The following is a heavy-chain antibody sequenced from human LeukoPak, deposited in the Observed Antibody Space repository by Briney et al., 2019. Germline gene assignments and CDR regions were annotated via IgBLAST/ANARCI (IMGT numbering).Heavy chain of an antibody. CDR2: INSDGSST. J-gene: IGHJ6*02. Sequence: PGGSLRLSCAASGFTFSSYGMNWVRQAPGKGLVWVSRINSDGSSTSYADSVKGRFTISRDNAKNTLYLQMNSLRAEDTAVYYCASQAYYYGMDVWGQGTTVTVSS. CDR3: ASQAYYYGMDV. CDR1: GFTFSSYG. V-gene: IGHV3-74*01.